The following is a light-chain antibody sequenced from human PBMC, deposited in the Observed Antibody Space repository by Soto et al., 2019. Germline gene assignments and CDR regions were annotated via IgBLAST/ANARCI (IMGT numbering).Light chain of an antibody. V-gene: IGLV2-14*03. J-gene: IGLJ1*01. CDR3: SSYTSTSALV. CDR1: GSDVGGYNY. Sequence: QSVLTQPPSVSGSPGQSITVSCTGTGSDVGGYNYVSWYQQYPGQAPKLMIYDVNKRPSGVSNRFSGSKSGNTASLTISGLQVEDEADYYCSSYTSTSALVFGVGTKLTVL. CDR2: DVN.